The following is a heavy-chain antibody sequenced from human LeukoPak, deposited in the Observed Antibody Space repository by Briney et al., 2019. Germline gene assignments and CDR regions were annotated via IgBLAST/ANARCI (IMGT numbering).Heavy chain of an antibody. J-gene: IGHJ4*02. CDR3: ARSSYYDSSGYYYNFDY. CDR1: GYSFTSYW. V-gene: IGHV5-51*01. Sequence: GESLKIPCKGSGYSFTSYWIGWVRQMPGKGLEWMGIIYPGDSDTRYSPSFQGQVTISADKSISTAYLQWSSLKASDTAMYYCARSSYYDSSGYYYNFDYWGQGTLVTVSS. D-gene: IGHD3-22*01. CDR2: IYPGDSDT.